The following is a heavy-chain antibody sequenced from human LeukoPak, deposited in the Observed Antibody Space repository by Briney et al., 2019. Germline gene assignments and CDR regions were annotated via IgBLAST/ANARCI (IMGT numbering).Heavy chain of an antibody. CDR3: ARDRYYYDSSGYRTRYFDY. CDR1: GFTVSSNY. CDR2: IYSGDST. D-gene: IGHD3-22*01. Sequence: GGSLRLSCAASGFTVSSNYMSWVRQAPGKGLEWVSVIYSGDSTYYADSVKGRFTISRDNSKNTLYLQMNSLRAEDTAVYYCARDRYYYDSSGYRTRYFDYWGQGTLVTVSS. V-gene: IGHV3-66*01. J-gene: IGHJ4*02.